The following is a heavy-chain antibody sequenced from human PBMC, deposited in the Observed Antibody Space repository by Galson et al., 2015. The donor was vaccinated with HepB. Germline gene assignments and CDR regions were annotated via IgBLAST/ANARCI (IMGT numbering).Heavy chain of an antibody. CDR2: IRYDGSNK. CDR1: GFTFSSYG. J-gene: IGHJ3*02. CDR3: AKELTAYDYVWDAFDI. D-gene: IGHD3-16*01. V-gene: IGHV3-30*02. Sequence: SLRLSCAASGFTFSSYGMHWVRQAPGKGLEWVAFIRYDGSNKYYADSVKGRFTISRDNSKNTLYLQMNSLRAEDTAVYYCAKELTAYDYVWDAFDIWGQGTMVTVSS.